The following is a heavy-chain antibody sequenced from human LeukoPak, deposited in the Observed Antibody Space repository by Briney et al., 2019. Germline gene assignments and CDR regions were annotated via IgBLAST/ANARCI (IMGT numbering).Heavy chain of an antibody. CDR1: GGSISSSSYY. CDR2: IYYSGST. Sequence: KPSETLSLTCTVSGGSISSSSYYWGWIRQPPGRGLEWIGYIYYSGSTNYNPSLKSRVTISVDTSKNQFSLKLSSVTAADTAVYYCARASDILTGYYAFDIWGQGTMVTVSS. D-gene: IGHD3-9*01. V-gene: IGHV4-61*05. CDR3: ARASDILTGYYAFDI. J-gene: IGHJ3*02.